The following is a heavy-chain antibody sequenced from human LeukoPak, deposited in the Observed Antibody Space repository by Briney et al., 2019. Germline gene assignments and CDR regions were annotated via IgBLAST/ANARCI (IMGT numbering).Heavy chain of an antibody. CDR2: INHSGST. CDR3: ARSGRVSYDFWSGYYYFDY. V-gene: IGHV4-34*01. Sequence: KASETLSLTCAVYGGSFSGYYWSWIRKPQGQGLEWIGEINHSGSTNYNPSLKSRVTISVDTSKSQFSLKLSSVTAADTAVYYCARSGRVSYDFWSGYYYFDYWGQGTLATVSS. D-gene: IGHD3-3*01. CDR1: GGSFSGYY. J-gene: IGHJ4*02.